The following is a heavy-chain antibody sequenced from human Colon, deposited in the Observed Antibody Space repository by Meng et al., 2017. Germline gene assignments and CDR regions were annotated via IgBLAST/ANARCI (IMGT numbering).Heavy chain of an antibody. CDR2: IHTTGTT. D-gene: IGHD3-16*01. CDR1: GASINSGTYY. CDR3: SRGNYYVDFDV. V-gene: IGHV4-61*02. Sequence: QVHLQESGPGLVNPSHTLSLTCGVSGASINSGTYYWSWLRQSAGKGLEWIGRIHTTGTTDYNPSVKSRVTISVDRSRNQFSLNMNSVTAADTAVYYCSRGNYYVDFDVWGQGTLVTVSS. J-gene: IGHJ4*02.